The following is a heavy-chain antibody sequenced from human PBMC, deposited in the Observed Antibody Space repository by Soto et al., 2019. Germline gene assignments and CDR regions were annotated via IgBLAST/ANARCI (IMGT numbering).Heavy chain of an antibody. Sequence: XAVKVACTASGYPFTGYYMDWVRQAPGQGLEWMGWINPNSGGTNYAQKFQGWVTMTRDTSISTAYMELSRLRSDDTAVYYCARRANYPSGTYYYYYGMDVCGQRTTVTVSS. J-gene: IGHJ6*02. CDR3: ARRANYPSGTYYYYYGMDV. V-gene: IGHV1-2*04. CDR2: INPNSGGT. CDR1: GYPFTGYY. D-gene: IGHD3-10*01.